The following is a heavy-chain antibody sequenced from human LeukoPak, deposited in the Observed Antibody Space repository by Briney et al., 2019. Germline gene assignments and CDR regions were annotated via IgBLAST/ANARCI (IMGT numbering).Heavy chain of an antibody. V-gene: IGHV3-53*01. CDR1: GFSVSSNY. J-gene: IGHJ4*02. CDR3: ARATLDN. Sequence: SGGSLRLSCAAYGFSVSSNYISWVRQAPGKGLEWVSVIYSDGSTKYADSVKARFTISRDNSKNTVYLQMNSLRVEDTAVYYCARATLDNWGQGTLVTVSS. CDR2: IYSDGST.